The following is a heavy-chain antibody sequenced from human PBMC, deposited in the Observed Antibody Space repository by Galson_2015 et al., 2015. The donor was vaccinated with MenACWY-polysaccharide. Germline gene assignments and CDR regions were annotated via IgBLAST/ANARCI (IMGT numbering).Heavy chain of an antibody. J-gene: IGHJ6*03. Sequence: ETLSLTCTVSGGSISGYYWGWIRQPAGKGLEWIGRIYTSGSTNSNPSLKSRVTMSVDTSRNQFSLFLTSVTAADTAVYYCARVGPCTSCFYFYYYYMDVWGKGTTVTVSS. D-gene: IGHD2-2*01. CDR2: IYTSGST. V-gene: IGHV4-4*07. CDR3: ARVGPCTSCFYFYYYYMDV. CDR1: GGSISGYY.